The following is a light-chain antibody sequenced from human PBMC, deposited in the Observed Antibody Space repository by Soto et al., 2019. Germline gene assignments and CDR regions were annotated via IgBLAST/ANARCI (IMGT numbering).Light chain of an antibody. CDR3: QQSHSTPLT. Sequence: DIQMTQSPSSLSASIGDRVTITYRASQSISSHLNWYQQKPGKAPKLLIYAASSLQSGVPSRFSGSESGTDFTLSISSLQPEDFATYYCQQSHSTPLTFGGGTKVDIK. J-gene: IGKJ4*01. V-gene: IGKV1-39*01. CDR2: AAS. CDR1: QSISSH.